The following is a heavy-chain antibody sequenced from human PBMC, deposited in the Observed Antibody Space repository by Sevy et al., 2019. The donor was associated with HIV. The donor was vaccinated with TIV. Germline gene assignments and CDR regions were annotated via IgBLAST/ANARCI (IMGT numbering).Heavy chain of an antibody. J-gene: IGHJ4*02. V-gene: IGHV1-8*01. D-gene: IGHD6-19*01. Sequence: AAVKVSCKASGYTFTSYDINWVRQATGQGLEWMGWMNPNSGNTGYAQQFQGRVTMSRNTSISTAYMELSSLRSEDTAVYYCAGAHSCGWYVFDYWGQGTLVRVSS. CDR3: AGAHSCGWYVFDY. CDR1: GYTFTSYD. CDR2: MNPNSGNT.